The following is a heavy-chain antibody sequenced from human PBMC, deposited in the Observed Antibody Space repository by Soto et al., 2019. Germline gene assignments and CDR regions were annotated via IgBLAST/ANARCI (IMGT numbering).Heavy chain of an antibody. CDR3: AKDPAYYYDSSGYWAFDY. CDR2: ISGSGGST. J-gene: IGHJ4*02. Sequence: LRLSCAASGFTFSSYAMSWVRQAPGKGLEWVSAISGSGGSTYYADSVKGRFTISRDNSKNTLYLQMNSLRAEDTAVYYCAKDPAYYYDSSGYWAFDYWGQGTLVTVS. V-gene: IGHV3-23*01. CDR1: GFTFSSYA. D-gene: IGHD3-22*01.